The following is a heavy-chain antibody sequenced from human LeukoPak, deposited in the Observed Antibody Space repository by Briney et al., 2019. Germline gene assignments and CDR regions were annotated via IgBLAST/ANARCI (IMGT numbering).Heavy chain of an antibody. CDR3: ARQGAGGRAFDI. D-gene: IGHD6-19*01. V-gene: IGHV4-39*01. J-gene: IGHJ3*02. CDR2: IYYSGST. CDR1: DGSISSSLYY. Sequence: SETLSLTCTVSDGSISSSLYYWGWIRQPPGKGLEWVGIIYYSGSTYYNPSLKSRVTISVETSKNQVSLRLSSVTAADTAVYYCARQGAGGRAFDIWGQGTMVTVSS.